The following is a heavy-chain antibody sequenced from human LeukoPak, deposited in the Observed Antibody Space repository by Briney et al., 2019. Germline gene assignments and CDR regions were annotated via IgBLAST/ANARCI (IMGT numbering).Heavy chain of an antibody. J-gene: IGHJ3*02. CDR1: GGSINNFY. Sequence: SETLSLTCTVSGGSINNFYWTWLRQPPGKGLEWIGDIYYSGSTNYNPSLASRVTISIDTSKNQFSLKLSSVTAADTAVYYWARDGSGKNAFDIWGQGTMVTVSS. V-gene: IGHV4-59*01. CDR2: IYYSGST. D-gene: IGHD3-10*01. CDR3: ARDGSGKNAFDI.